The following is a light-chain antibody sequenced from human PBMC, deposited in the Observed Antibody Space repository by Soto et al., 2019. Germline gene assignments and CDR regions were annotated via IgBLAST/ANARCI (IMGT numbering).Light chain of an antibody. J-gene: IGKJ1*01. V-gene: IGKV1-5*01. CDR2: DAS. CDR1: QSISKW. CDR3: QQYDSSSPT. Sequence: DIQMTQSPSTLSASIGDRVTITCRASQSISKWLAWYQQKPGRAPKFLIYDASSLESGVHPGSAAVDLGQNSLSPSAAQPDDFATYYCQQYDSSSPTFGQGTKVEI.